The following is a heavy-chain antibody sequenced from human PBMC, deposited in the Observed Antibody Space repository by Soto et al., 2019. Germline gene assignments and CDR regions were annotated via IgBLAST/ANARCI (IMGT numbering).Heavy chain of an antibody. CDR3: ARSPPPDWYFDI. CDR1: GFTFSSYN. CDR2: ISSSSNYI. Sequence: EVQLVESGGGLVKPGGSLRLSCAASGFTFSSYNMNWVRQAPGKGLEWVSSISSSSNYIYYADSVKGRFTISRDNAKNSLYLQISSLRAEDTAVNYCARSPPPDWYFDIWGRGTLVTVSS. J-gene: IGHJ2*01. V-gene: IGHV3-21*01.